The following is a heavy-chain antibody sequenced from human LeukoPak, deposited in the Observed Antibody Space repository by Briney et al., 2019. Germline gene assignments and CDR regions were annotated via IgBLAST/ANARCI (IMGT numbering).Heavy chain of an antibody. CDR2: IIPIFGTA. Sequence: SVKVSCKASGGTFSSYAISWVRQAPGQGLAWMGGIIPIFGTANYAQKFQGRVTITADESTSTAYMELSSLRSEDTAVYYCARGSWYYGSFDYWGQGTLVTVSS. D-gene: IGHD3-10*01. V-gene: IGHV1-69*13. CDR1: GGTFSSYA. J-gene: IGHJ4*02. CDR3: ARGSWYYGSFDY.